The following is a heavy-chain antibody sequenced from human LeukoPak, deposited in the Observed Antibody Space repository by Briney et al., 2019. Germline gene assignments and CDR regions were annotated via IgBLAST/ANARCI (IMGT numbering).Heavy chain of an antibody. Sequence: GGSLRLSCAASGFTFTNFWMSWVRQAPGKGLEWVANINGDGSDRYYMNSLKGRFTISRDNAKNSLYLQMNSLRVEDTAIYYCAIAYGLDVWGQGTTVTVSS. J-gene: IGHJ6*02. CDR2: INGDGSDR. V-gene: IGHV3-7*03. CDR1: GFTFTNFW. CDR3: AIAYGLDV.